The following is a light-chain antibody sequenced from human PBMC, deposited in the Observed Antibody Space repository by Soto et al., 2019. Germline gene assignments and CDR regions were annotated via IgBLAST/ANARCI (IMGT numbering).Light chain of an antibody. CDR3: QQYGSSPRT. V-gene: IGKV3-20*01. J-gene: IGKJ1*01. CDR2: GAS. CDR1: QSVSTNF. Sequence: EIVLTQSPGTLSLSPGEGATLSCRASQSVSTNFFAWYQQKPGQAPRLLIYGASTRATGIPDRFSGSGSGTDFTLTISRLEPEDFAVYYCQQYGSSPRTFGQGTKVEIK.